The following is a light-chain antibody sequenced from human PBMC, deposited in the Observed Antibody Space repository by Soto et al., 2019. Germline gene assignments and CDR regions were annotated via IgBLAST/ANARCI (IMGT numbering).Light chain of an antibody. V-gene: IGLV1-40*01. J-gene: IGLJ1*01. CDR1: SSNVGEGYG. Sequence: QSVLMQPPSVSGAPGQSVTISCTGTSSNVGEGYGVYWYQKLPGTAPKLLILEDTNRPSGLPDRFSASTSGISASLTITGLQAEDEADYYCQSYDTSLTYVFGTGTKLTVL. CDR3: QSYDTSLTYV. CDR2: EDT.